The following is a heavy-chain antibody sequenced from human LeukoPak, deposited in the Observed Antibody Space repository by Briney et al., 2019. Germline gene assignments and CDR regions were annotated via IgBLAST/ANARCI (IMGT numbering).Heavy chain of an antibody. V-gene: IGHV3-21*01. CDR3: ARFIAAANDAFDI. CDR2: ISSSSSYI. Sequence: GGSLRLSCAASGFTFSSYGMNWVRQAPGKGLEWVSSISSSSSYIYYADSVRGRFTISRDNAKNSLYLQMNSLRAEDTAVYYCARFIAAANDAFDIWGQGTMVTVSS. J-gene: IGHJ3*02. CDR1: GFTFSSYG. D-gene: IGHD6-13*01.